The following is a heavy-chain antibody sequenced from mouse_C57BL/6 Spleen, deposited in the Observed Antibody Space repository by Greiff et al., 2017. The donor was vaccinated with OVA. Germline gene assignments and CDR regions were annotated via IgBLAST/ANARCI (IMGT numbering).Heavy chain of an antibody. V-gene: IGHV1-69*01. D-gene: IGHD1-1*01. CDR2: IDPSDSYT. CDR1: GYTFTSYW. Sequence: QVQLQQPGAELVMPGASVKLSCKASGYTFTSYWMHWVKQRPGQGLEWIGEIDPSDSYTNYNQKFKGKATLTVDKSSSTAYLQLSSLTSEEAAVDYCARNSSYGRAMDYWGQGTSVTVSS. J-gene: IGHJ4*01. CDR3: ARNSSYGRAMDY.